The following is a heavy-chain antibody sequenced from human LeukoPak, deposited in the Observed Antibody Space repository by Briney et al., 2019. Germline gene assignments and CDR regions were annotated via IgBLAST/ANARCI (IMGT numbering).Heavy chain of an antibody. CDR1: GFSFSSYS. V-gene: IGHV3-21*01. CDR3: ARDSGAGTYYYYYYTDV. Sequence: GGSLRLSCAASGFSFSSYSMTWVRQAPGKGLEWVSSISSSSSYIYYADSLKGRFTISRDNAKNSLFLQMNSLRADDTAVYYCARDSGAGTYYYYYYTDVWGKGTTVTVSS. CDR2: ISSSSSYI. J-gene: IGHJ6*03.